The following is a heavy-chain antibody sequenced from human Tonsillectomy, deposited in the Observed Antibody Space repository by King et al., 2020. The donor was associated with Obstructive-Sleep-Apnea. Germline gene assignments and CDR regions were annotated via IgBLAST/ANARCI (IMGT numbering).Heavy chain of an antibody. CDR2: IYYSGST. J-gene: IGHJ4*02. Sequence: VQLQESGPGLVKPSETLSLTCTVSGDSISSYYWSWLRQPPGKGLEWIGYIYYSGSTNYNPSLKSRVTISVDTSKNQFSLKLSSVTAADTAVYYFARNYDIVTGAFDYWGQGTLVTVSS. D-gene: IGHD3-9*01. CDR1: GDSISSYY. V-gene: IGHV4-59*01. CDR3: ARNYDIVTGAFDY.